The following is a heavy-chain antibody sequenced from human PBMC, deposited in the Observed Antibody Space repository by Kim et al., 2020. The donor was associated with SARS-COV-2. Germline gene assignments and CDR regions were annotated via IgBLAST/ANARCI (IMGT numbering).Heavy chain of an antibody. V-gene: IGHV3-21*01. Sequence: GGSLRLSCAASGFTFSSYSMNWVRQAPGKGLEWVSSISSSSSYIYYADSVKGRFTISRDNAKNSLYLQMNSLRAEDTAVYYCARDGQLASLDDYGMDVWGQGTTVTVSS. CDR2: ISSSSSYI. CDR3: ARDGQLASLDDYGMDV. J-gene: IGHJ6*02. D-gene: IGHD6-6*01. CDR1: GFTFSSYS.